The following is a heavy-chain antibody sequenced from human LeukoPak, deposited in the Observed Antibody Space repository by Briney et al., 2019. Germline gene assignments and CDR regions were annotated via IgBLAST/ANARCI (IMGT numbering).Heavy chain of an antibody. CDR2: IYTSGST. J-gene: IGHJ4*02. CDR3: ATTQDTSISYGPHFDY. CDR1: GGSISSYY. D-gene: IGHD3-10*01. V-gene: IGHV4-4*07. Sequence: PSETLSLTCTVSGGSISSYYWSWIRQPAGKGLEWIGRIYTSGSTNYNPSLKSRVTMSVDTSKNQFSLKLSSVTAADTAVYYCATTQDTSISYGPHFDYWGQGTLVTVSS.